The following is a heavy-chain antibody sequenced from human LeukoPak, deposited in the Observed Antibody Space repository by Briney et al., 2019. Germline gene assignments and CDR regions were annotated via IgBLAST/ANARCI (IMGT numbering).Heavy chain of an antibody. CDR3: ARDSQYCGGGSCPSGAAFDI. V-gene: IGHV3-11*05. CDR1: GFTFSDYY. J-gene: IGHJ3*02. CDR2: ISSSSSYT. Sequence: GGSLRLSCAASGFTFSDYYMSWIRQAPGKGLEWVSYISSSSSYTNYADSVKGRFTISRDNAKNSLYLQMNSLRAEDTAVYYCARDSQYCGGGSCPSGAAFDIWGQGTMVTVSS. D-gene: IGHD2-15*01.